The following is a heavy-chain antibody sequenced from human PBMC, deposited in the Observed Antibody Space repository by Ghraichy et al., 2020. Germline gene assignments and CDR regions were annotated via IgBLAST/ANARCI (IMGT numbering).Heavy chain of an antibody. CDR1: GFSLDDYA. J-gene: IGHJ6*02. CDR3: AKGMTGGDDYYYFGLDV. D-gene: IGHD2-21*01. CDR2: ISGNGGNR. Sequence: GGSLRLSCTVSGFSLDDYAIHWVRQAPGKGLEWVSLISGNGGNRDYADSVKGRFTISRDNSKSSLFLQMNSLRTEDTALYHCAKGMTGGDDYYYFGLDVWGQGTTVTVSS. V-gene: IGHV3-43*02.